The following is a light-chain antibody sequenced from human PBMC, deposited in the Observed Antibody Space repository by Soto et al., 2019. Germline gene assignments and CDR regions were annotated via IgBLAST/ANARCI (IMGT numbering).Light chain of an antibody. V-gene: IGKV1-39*01. Sequence: DIQMTQSPSSLSASVGDRVTITCRASQSISSYLNWYRQKPGKAPKLLIYAASSLQSGVPSRFRGRGSGTDFTLTISSLQPEDFATYYCQQSYSTPPTFGQRTKVAI. CDR2: AAS. CDR1: QSISSY. CDR3: QQSYSTPPT. J-gene: IGKJ1*01.